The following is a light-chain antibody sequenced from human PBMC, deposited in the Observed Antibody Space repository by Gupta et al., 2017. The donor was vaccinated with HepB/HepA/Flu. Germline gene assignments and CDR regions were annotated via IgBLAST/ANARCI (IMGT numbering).Light chain of an antibody. J-gene: IGKJ2*02. Sequence: IVLTQSPATLSLSPGERITRTCRASQSVANSIDRYQHKPGQAPRLMSYDASTSATRSPGRFSGGGAVSNFTLTSMRPENEDFAACYEWHRRNLRTFGEGTKMEIK. CDR1: QSVANS. CDR3: WHRRNLRT. V-gene: IGKV3-11*02. CDR2: DAS.